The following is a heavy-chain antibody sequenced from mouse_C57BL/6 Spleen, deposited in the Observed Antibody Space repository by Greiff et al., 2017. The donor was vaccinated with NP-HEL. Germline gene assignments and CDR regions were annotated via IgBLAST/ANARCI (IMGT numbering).Heavy chain of an antibody. Sequence: QVQLQQPGAELVRPGSSVKLSCKASGYTFTSYWMHWVKQRPIQGLEWIGNIDPSDSETHYNQKFKDKATLTVDKSSSTAYMQLSSLTSEDSAVYYCARRYSNYEYFDVWGTGTTVTVSS. CDR3: ARRYSNYEYFDV. D-gene: IGHD2-5*01. V-gene: IGHV1-52*01. CDR2: IDPSDSET. J-gene: IGHJ1*03. CDR1: GYTFTSYW.